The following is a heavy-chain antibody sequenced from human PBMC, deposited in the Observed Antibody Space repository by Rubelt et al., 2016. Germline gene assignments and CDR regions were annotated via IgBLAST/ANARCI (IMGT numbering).Heavy chain of an antibody. V-gene: IGHV4-38-2*02. CDR1: GYSISSGYY. D-gene: IGHD2-21*01. CDR3: GRRTFCGGDCYRFDP. J-gene: IGHJ5*02. CDR2: IYQSGRT. Sequence: QVQLQESGPGLVKPSETLSLTCTVSGYSISSGYYWGWIRQPPGKGLEWLGSIYQSGRTYYNPSLKSPVTISVDTSKNQFSLRLVSVTAADTVLYYCGRRTFCGGDCYRFDPWGQGTLVTVSS.